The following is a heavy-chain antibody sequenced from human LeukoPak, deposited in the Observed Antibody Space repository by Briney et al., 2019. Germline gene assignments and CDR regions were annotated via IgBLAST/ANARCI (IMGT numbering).Heavy chain of an antibody. CDR3: AKEEYSSSSGFDY. V-gene: IGHV3-9*03. CDR2: ISWNSGSI. D-gene: IGHD6-6*01. CDR1: GFAFDDYA. Sequence: GRSLRLSCAASGFAFDDYAMHWVRQAPGKGLEWVSGISWNSGSIGYADSVKGRFTISRDNAKNSPYLQTNSLRAEDMALYYCAKEEYSSSSGFDYWGQGTLVTVSS. J-gene: IGHJ4*02.